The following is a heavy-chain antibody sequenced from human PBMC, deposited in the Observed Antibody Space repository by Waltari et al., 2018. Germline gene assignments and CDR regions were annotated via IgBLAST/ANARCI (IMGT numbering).Heavy chain of an antibody. D-gene: IGHD3-16*01. Sequence: QLVQSGPEVKKPGASVKVSCKGSGYLLSNYGVTWVRQAPGQGLEWMGWISGYNGDAKYEEKFEGRVTMTRDTSTSTAYMEIRGLRSDDTALYFCARDDVDSSAFGGFWGQGTQVTVSS. CDR3: ARDDVDSSAFGGF. J-gene: IGHJ4*02. CDR2: ISGYNGDA. V-gene: IGHV1-18*01. CDR1: GYLLSNYG.